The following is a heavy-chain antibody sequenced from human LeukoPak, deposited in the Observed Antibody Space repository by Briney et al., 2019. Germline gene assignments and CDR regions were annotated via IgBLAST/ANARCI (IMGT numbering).Heavy chain of an antibody. CDR1: GFTFSSYG. D-gene: IGHD6-13*01. CDR3: ARGGLRQQLVRGDHFDD. CDR2: ISYDGSNK. Sequence: PGGSLRLSCAASGFTFSSYGMHWVRQAPGKGLEWVAVISYDGSNKYYADSVKGRFSISRDNSKNTLYLQMNSLRDEDTAVYYCARGGLRQQLVRGDHFDDWGQGTLATVSS. V-gene: IGHV3-30*03. J-gene: IGHJ4*02.